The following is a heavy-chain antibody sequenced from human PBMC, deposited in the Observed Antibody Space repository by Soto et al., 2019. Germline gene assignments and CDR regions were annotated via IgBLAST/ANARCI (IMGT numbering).Heavy chain of an antibody. V-gene: IGHV3-23*01. CDR3: AKDGDYEYFDY. CDR1: GFSFSSYT. D-gene: IGHD3-22*01. J-gene: IGHJ4*02. CDR2: INNNSGRK. Sequence: LRLSCAASGFSFSSYTMHWVRQAPGKGLEWVSSINNNSGRKYYADSVKGRFTISRDNSKNTLFLQMNSLKAEDTAVYFCAKDGDYEYFDYWGQGTQVTVSS.